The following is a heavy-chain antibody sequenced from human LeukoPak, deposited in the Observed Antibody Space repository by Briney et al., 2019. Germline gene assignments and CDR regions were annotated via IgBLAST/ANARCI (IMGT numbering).Heavy chain of an antibody. Sequence: GGSLRLSCAASGFTFSSYAMHWVRQAPGKGLEWVAVISYDGSDKYYADSVKGRFTISRDNSKNTLYLQMTSLRPEDTAVYYCARNEYSGSFDYWGQGTLVTVSS. CDR3: ARNEYSGSFDY. CDR1: GFTFSSYA. CDR2: ISYDGSDK. V-gene: IGHV3-30*04. D-gene: IGHD6-6*01. J-gene: IGHJ4*02.